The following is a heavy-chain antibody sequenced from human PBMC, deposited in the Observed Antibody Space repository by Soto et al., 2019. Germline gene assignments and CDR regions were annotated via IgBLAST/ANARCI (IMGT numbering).Heavy chain of an antibody. D-gene: IGHD5-12*01. V-gene: IGHV3-11*05. CDR2: ITSSSTYT. Sequence: QVQLVESGGGLVKPGGSLRLSCSASGFTFSDYYMSWIRQAPGKGLEWVSYITSSSTYTNYADSVKCRFTISRDNTKNSLYLQMNSLRVEDTAVYYCARRLSGLYGMDVWGQGTTVTVSS. CDR1: GFTFSDYY. J-gene: IGHJ6*02. CDR3: ARRLSGLYGMDV.